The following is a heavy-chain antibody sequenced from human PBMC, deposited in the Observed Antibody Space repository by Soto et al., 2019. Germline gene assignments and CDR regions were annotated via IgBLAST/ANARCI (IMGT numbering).Heavy chain of an antibody. D-gene: IGHD3-9*01. Sequence: SETLSLTCTVYGGSFIGYYWSWIRQPPGKGLEWIGKINHSGSTNYNPSLKSRVTISVDTSKNQFSLKLNSVTAADTAVYYCARGGSYDILTGYPYQLEFDHWGQGTLVTVSS. CDR1: GGSFIGYY. CDR3: ARGGSYDILTGYPYQLEFDH. CDR2: INHSGST. V-gene: IGHV4-34*01. J-gene: IGHJ4*02.